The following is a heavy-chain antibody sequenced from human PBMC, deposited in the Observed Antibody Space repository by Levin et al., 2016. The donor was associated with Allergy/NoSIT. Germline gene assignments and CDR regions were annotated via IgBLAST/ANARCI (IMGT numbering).Heavy chain of an antibody. CDR3: ASTWILEWFGESPYYFED. V-gene: IGHV4-39*02. CDR1: GGSVTTTTHY. Sequence: SETLSLTCTVSGGSVTTTTHYWGWIRQPPGKGLEWIGIISYRGSTYYNPSLETRVTMSVDTSKNNFSLELSSVTAADTAVYYCASTWILEWFGESPYYFEDWGQGTLVTVSA. J-gene: IGHJ4*02. D-gene: IGHD3-10*01. CDR2: ISYRGST.